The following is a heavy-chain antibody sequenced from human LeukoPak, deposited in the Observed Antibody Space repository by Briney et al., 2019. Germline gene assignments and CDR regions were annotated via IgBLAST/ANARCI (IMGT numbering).Heavy chain of an antibody. CDR1: GFTFSSYA. CDR3: ARVSKAVSSWYYYYGMDV. V-gene: IGHV3-30-3*01. J-gene: IGHJ6*02. D-gene: IGHD6-13*01. Sequence: PGGSLRLSCAASGFTFSSYAMHWVRQAPGKGLEWVAVISYDGSNKYYADSVKGRFTISRDNSKNTLYLQMNSLRAEDTAVYYCARVSKAVSSWYYYYGMDVWGQGTTVTVSS. CDR2: ISYDGSNK.